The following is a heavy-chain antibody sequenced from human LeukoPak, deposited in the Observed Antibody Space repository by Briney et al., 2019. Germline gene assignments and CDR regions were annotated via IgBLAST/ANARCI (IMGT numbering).Heavy chain of an antibody. CDR2: INPNSGGT. Sequence: ASVKVSCKASGYTFTGYYMHWVRQAPGQGLEWMEWINPNSGGTNYAQKFQGRVTMTRDTSISTAYMELSRLRSDDTAVYYCARVPEYSSSSFNYWGQGTLVTVSS. V-gene: IGHV1-2*02. CDR1: GYTFTGYY. D-gene: IGHD6-6*01. J-gene: IGHJ4*02. CDR3: ARVPEYSSSSFNY.